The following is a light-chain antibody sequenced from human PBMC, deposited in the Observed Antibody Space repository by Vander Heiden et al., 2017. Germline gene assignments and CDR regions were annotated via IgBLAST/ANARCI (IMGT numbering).Light chain of an antibody. CDR2: RNN. V-gene: IGLV1-47*01. Sequence: QSVLTQPPSASGTPGQRVTISCSGSSSNIGSNYVYWYQPLPGTAPKLLIYRNNPRPSGVPDRFSGSKSGTSASLAISGLRSEDEAHYYCSAWDDSLIGQVFGGGTKLTVL. CDR1: SSNIGSNY. CDR3: SAWDDSLIGQV. J-gene: IGLJ3*02.